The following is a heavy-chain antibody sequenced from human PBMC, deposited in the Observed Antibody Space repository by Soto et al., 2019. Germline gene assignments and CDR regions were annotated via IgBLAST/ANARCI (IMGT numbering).Heavy chain of an antibody. Sequence: GGSLRLSCAASEFTFRNHAMHWVRQAPGKGLEWVAVIWYDGSNMYYADSVKGRFTISRDNSKNTLYLQMSRLRSDDTAVYYCASFYSSSRGEYYYYGMDVWGQGTTVTVSS. CDR1: EFTFRNHA. D-gene: IGHD6-13*01. CDR2: IWYDGSNM. CDR3: ASFYSSSRGEYYYYGMDV. J-gene: IGHJ6*02. V-gene: IGHV3-30*02.